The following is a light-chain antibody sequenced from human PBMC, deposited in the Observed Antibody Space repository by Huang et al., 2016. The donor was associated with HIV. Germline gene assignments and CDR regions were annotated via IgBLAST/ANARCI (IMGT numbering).Light chain of an antibody. CDR1: QSVSSN. CDR3: QQYDNWPLT. Sequence: EIVMTQSPVTVSVSPGERATLSCRASQSVSSNLAWYQQKPGQAPRLLIYGAFTRATGIPARFSGSGSGTDFTLTISSLQSEDFTVYYCQQYDNWPLTFGGGTKVEIK. CDR2: GAF. J-gene: IGKJ4*01. V-gene: IGKV3-15*01.